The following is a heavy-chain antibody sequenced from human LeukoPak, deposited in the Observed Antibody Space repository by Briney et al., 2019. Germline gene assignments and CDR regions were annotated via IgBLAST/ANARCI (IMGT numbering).Heavy chain of an antibody. Sequence: AGGSLRLSCAASGFTFSSYSMNWVRQAPGKGLEWVSSISSSSYIYYADSVKGRFTISRDNAKNSLYLQMNSLRAEDTAVYYCAKDRSSGSYLFDYWGQGTLVTVSS. CDR3: AKDRSSGSYLFDY. J-gene: IGHJ4*02. CDR1: GFTFSSYS. D-gene: IGHD1-26*01. CDR2: ISSSSYI. V-gene: IGHV3-21*01.